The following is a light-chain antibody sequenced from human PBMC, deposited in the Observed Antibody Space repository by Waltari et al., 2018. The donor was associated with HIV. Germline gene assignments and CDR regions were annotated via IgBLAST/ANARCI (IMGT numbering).Light chain of an antibody. CDR2: DTD. CDR3: GTWDTSLSGGL. J-gene: IGLJ2*01. CDR1: SSNIGIGY. V-gene: IGLV1-51*01. Sequence: QSVLTQPPSVSAAPGQRVTISCSGSSSNIGIGYVSWYQQLPGTAPRLRIYDTDKRPSGIPDRFSGSRSGTSATLAIAGLQTGDEADYYCGTWDTSLSGGLFGGGTKLTVL.